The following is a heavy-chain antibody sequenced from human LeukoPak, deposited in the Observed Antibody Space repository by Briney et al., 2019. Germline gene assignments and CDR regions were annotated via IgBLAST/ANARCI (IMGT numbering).Heavy chain of an antibody. J-gene: IGHJ4*02. Sequence: GGSLRLSCAASGFIFSSHTMHWVRQAPGKGLEWVALISKDGTNDYYADSVKGRFTISRDNSKNTLYLQMNSLISEDTAVYYCARSTLGTMTRLGDYWGQGTLVTVSS. D-gene: IGHD1-1*01. CDR2: ISKDGTND. CDR3: ARSTLGTMTRLGDY. CDR1: GFIFSSHT. V-gene: IGHV3-30-3*01.